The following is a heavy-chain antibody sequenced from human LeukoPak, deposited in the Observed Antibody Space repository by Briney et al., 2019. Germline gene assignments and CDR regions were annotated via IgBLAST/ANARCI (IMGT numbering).Heavy chain of an antibody. Sequence: PSETLSLTCTVSGGSISSYYWGWIRQPPGKGLEWIGYIYYSGSTNYNPSLKSRVTISVDTSKNQFSLKLSSVTAADTAVYYCARGRSRWTGYSNWFDPWGQGTLVTVSS. D-gene: IGHD3/OR15-3a*01. CDR3: ARGRSRWTGYSNWFDP. J-gene: IGHJ5*02. V-gene: IGHV4-59*01. CDR2: IYYSGST. CDR1: GGSISSYY.